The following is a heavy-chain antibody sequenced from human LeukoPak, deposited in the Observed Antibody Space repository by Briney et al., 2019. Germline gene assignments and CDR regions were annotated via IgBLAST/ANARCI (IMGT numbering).Heavy chain of an antibody. J-gene: IGHJ3*02. D-gene: IGHD3-10*01. Sequence: GGSLRLSCAASGFSFRDHGMHWVRQAPGKGLEWVGVIWNDGSKKGYADFVKGRLTISRDNSKSTLYLQVNSLRAEDTAVYYCARVGSGSWPWAFDIWGQGTMVTVSP. CDR1: GFSFRDHG. V-gene: IGHV3-33*01. CDR3: ARVGSGSWPWAFDI. CDR2: IWNDGSKK.